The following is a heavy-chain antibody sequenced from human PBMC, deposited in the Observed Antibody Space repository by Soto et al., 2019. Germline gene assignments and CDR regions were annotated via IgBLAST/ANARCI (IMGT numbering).Heavy chain of an antibody. J-gene: IGHJ4*02. Sequence: GGALRLSCAASGFTFSSYGMHWVRQAPGKGLEWVAVISYDGSNKYYADSVKGRFTISRDNSKNTLYLQMNSLRAEDTAVYYCAKGDYDILNGPDYWGQGTLVTVSS. V-gene: IGHV3-30*18. CDR3: AKGDYDILNGPDY. D-gene: IGHD3-9*01. CDR1: GFTFSSYG. CDR2: ISYDGSNK.